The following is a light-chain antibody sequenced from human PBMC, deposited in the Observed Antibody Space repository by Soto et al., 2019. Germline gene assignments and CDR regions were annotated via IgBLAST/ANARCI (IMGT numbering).Light chain of an antibody. CDR2: GAS. Sequence: EIVMTQSPATLSVSPGERATLSCRASQSISSNLAWYQQKPGQSPSLLIYGASTRATGIPARFSGSGSGTEFPLTISSLQSEYVAVYYCQQYDNWPLTFGGGTKVEIK. J-gene: IGKJ4*01. V-gene: IGKV3D-15*01. CDR1: QSISSN. CDR3: QQYDNWPLT.